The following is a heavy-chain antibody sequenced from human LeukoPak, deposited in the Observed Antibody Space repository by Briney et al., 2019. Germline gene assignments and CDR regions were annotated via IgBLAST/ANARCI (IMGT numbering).Heavy chain of an antibody. CDR3: ARWQVTMVRAIDY. CDR2: IYYSGST. V-gene: IGHV4-39*07. Sequence: SETLSLTCTVSGGSISSSSYYWGWIRQPPGKGLEWIGSIYYSGSTYYNPSLKSRVTISVDTSKNQFSLKLSSVTAADTAVYYCARWQVTMVRAIDYWGQGTLVTVSS. J-gene: IGHJ4*02. D-gene: IGHD3-10*01. CDR1: GGSISSSSYY.